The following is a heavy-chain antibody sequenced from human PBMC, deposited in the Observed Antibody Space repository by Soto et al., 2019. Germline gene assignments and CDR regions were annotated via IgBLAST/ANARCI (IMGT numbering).Heavy chain of an antibody. CDR3: ARAPSYDSSGETGFDP. CDR2: IYYSGST. Sequence: SETLSLTCTVSGGSISSSSYYWGWIRQPPGKGLEWTGSIYYSGSTYYNPSLKSRVTISVDTSKNQFSLKLSSVTAADTAVYYCARAPSYDSSGETGFDPWGRGTLVTVSS. D-gene: IGHD3-22*01. J-gene: IGHJ5*02. CDR1: GGSISSSSYY. V-gene: IGHV4-39*01.